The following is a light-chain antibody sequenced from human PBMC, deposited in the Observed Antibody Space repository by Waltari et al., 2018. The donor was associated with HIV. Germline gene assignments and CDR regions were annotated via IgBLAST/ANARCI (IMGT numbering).Light chain of an antibody. V-gene: IGLV1-47*01. Sequence: QSVLTQPPSASGTPGQRLTIPCSGSTSNIGSNFVYLYQQLPGTAPKLLIYRNSQRPSGVPDRFSDSKSGTSASLAISGLRLQDEADYSCAAWDDNLGAYVFGTGTKVTVL. CDR2: RNS. CDR3: AAWDDNLGAYV. CDR1: TSNIGSNF. J-gene: IGLJ1*01.